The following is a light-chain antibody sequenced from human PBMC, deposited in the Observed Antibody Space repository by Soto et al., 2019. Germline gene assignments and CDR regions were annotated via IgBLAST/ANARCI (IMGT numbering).Light chain of an antibody. CDR3: QQYSMAPLT. CDR2: GAS. J-gene: IGKJ1*01. Sequence: EIVMTQSAATLSVSXXERATLSCRASLTISDNYLAWYQQKAGQAPRLVIFGASSRATGIPDRFSASGSGTDFTLTISRLEPEDFAVYYCQQYSMAPLTFGQRTKVDIK. CDR1: LTISDNY. V-gene: IGKV3-20*01.